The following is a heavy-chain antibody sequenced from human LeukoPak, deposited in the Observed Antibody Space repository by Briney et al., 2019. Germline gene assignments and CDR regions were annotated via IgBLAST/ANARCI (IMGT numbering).Heavy chain of an antibody. D-gene: IGHD4-23*01. V-gene: IGHV3-48*01. Sequence: GGSLRLSCAASGFTYSSYSMNWVRQAPGKGLEWVSYIRSSSSTIYYADSVKGRFTISRDKAKNSLYLQMNSLRAEDTAVYYCATDLYGGNLDAFDIWGQGTMVTVSS. CDR1: GFTYSSYS. J-gene: IGHJ3*02. CDR2: IRSSSSTI. CDR3: ATDLYGGNLDAFDI.